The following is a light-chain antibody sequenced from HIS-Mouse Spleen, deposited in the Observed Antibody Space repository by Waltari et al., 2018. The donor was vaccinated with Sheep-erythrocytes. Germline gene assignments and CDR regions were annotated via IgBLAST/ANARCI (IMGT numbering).Light chain of an antibody. CDR2: EGS. J-gene: IGLJ3*02. CDR1: SSDVGSYNL. CDR3: CSYAGSSTPWV. Sequence: QSALTQPASVSGSPGQSITISCTGTSSDVGSYNLVSWYQQHPGKAPKLMISEGSKRPSGVSNRFSCSKSGNPASLTISGLQAEDEADYYCCSYAGSSTPWVFGGGTKLTVL. V-gene: IGLV2-23*01.